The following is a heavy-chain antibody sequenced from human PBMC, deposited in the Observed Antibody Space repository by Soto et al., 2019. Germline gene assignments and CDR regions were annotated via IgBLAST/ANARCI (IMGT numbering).Heavy chain of an antibody. J-gene: IGHJ4*02. Sequence: EVQLVESGGGLVQPGGSLTLSCAASGFTFSSYWMHWVRQAPGKGLVWVSRIKSDGSGTMYADSVKGRLTISRDNAKNTLYLQMTSLRVEDTAVYYCVRGDGDYFDGNGYLGRHWGQGTLVTVSS. D-gene: IGHD3-22*01. CDR3: VRGDGDYFDGNGYLGRH. CDR1: GFTFSSYW. V-gene: IGHV3-74*03. CDR2: IKSDGSGT.